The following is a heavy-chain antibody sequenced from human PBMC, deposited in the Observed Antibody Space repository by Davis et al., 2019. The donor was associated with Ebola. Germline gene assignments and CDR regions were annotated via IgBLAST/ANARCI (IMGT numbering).Heavy chain of an antibody. CDR2: INPNGGRT. Sequence: AASVKVSCKASGYTFTSHWIHWVRQAPGQGLEWMGIINPNGGRTIYAQKLQDRVTITRDTSASIAYMEVSSLISGDTAMYYCAREGSGWHGGLDSWGQGTLVTVSS. D-gene: IGHD6-19*01. CDR1: GYTFTSHW. J-gene: IGHJ4*02. CDR3: AREGSGWHGGLDS. V-gene: IGHV1-46*01.